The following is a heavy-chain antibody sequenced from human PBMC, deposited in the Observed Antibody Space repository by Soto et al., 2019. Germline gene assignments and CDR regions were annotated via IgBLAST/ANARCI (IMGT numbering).Heavy chain of an antibody. CDR3: TRFSGSYTRGLDY. CDR1: GFTFSNHY. V-gene: IGHV3-72*01. CDR2: IRNKANSYNT. Sequence: EVQLVESGGGLVQPGGSLRLSCAASGFTFSNHYMEWVRQPPGKGLEWAGRIRNKANSYNTEYAASVKGRFTISRDDSENSLYLQMSSLRTEDTAVYYCTRFSGSYTRGLDYWGQGTLVTVSS. J-gene: IGHJ4*02. D-gene: IGHD1-26*01.